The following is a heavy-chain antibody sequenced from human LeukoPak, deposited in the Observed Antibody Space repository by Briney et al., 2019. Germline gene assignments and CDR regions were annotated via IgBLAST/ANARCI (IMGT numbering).Heavy chain of an antibody. Sequence: VKVSCKASGYTFTGYYMHWVRQAPGQGLEWMGRINPNSGGTNYAQKFQGRVTMTRDTSISTAYMELSRLRSDDTAVYYCARDLRVCSGGSCYLFGFDPWGQGTLVTVSS. CDR3: ARDLRVCSGGSCYLFGFDP. V-gene: IGHV1-2*06. CDR2: INPNSGGT. J-gene: IGHJ5*02. CDR1: GYTFTGYY. D-gene: IGHD2-15*01.